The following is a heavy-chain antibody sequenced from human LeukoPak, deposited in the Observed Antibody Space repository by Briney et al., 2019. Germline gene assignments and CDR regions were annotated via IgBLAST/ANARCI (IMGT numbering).Heavy chain of an antibody. V-gene: IGHV3-15*01. Sequence: NPGGSLRLSCAASGFTFSNAWMSWVRQAPGKGLEWLGRIRSKTDGGTTDYAAPVKGRFTISRDDSKNTVYLQMNSLRAEDTAVYFCTTDHCSSTNCFPGWRWFDPWGQGTLVTVSS. CDR3: TTDHCSSTNCFPGWRWFDP. D-gene: IGHD2-2*01. J-gene: IGHJ5*02. CDR2: IRSKTDGGTT. CDR1: GFTFSNAW.